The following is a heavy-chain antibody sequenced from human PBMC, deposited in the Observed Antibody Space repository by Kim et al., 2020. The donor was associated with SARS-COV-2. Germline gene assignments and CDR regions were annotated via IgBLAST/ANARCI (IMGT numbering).Heavy chain of an antibody. CDR3: ARSVTRYGSYDY. J-gene: IGHJ4*02. CDR1: EYTFSTYW. CDR2: IYPGDSDT. D-gene: IGHD3-9*01. V-gene: IGHV5-51*01. Sequence: GESLKISCTASEYTFSTYWIAWVRQMPGKGLEWMGIIYPGDSDTRYSPSFQGQVTISADKSSSTAYLQWSTLKASDTALYYCARSVTRYGSYDYWGQGTLVTVSS.